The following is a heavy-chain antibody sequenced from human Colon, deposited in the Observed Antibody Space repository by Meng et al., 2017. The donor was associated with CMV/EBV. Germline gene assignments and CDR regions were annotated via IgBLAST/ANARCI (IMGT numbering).Heavy chain of an antibody. Sequence: SETLSLTCTVSGDSVGSGDYYWSWIRLPPGKGLKWIGYIYDNGSTNYTNYNPSFKSRVTISADTSRNQFSLGLTSVTAADTAVSYCARSFPFDYWGQGTLVTVSS. CDR1: GDSVGSGDYY. CDR3: ARSFPFDY. CDR2: IYDNGSTNYT. V-gene: IGHV4-61*08. J-gene: IGHJ4*02.